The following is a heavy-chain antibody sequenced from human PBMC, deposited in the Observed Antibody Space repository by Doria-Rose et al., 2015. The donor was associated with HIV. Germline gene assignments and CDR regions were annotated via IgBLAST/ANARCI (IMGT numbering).Heavy chain of an antibody. Sequence: QVQLQQRGAGLVKPSETLSLTCAASGGSFSGYYWSWIRQPPGKGLEWIGEINHSGSTNYKTSLKSRVTISLDTSKNLFSLKLSSVTAADTAVYYCARGLLRGGWNDVDYYYGMDVWGQGTTVTVSS. J-gene: IGHJ6*02. V-gene: IGHV4-34*01. D-gene: IGHD1-1*01. CDR1: GGSFSGYY. CDR3: ARGLLRGGWNDVDYYYGMDV. CDR2: INHSGST.